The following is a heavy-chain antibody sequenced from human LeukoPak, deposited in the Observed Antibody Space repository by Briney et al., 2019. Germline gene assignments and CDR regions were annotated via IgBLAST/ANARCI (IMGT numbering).Heavy chain of an antibody. D-gene: IGHD5-12*01. CDR3: ARSGYSGYEGDY. J-gene: IGHJ4*02. CDR1: GYRFTTYW. V-gene: IGHV5-51*01. Sequence: GESLKISCKGSGYRFTTYWIGWVRQRPGKGPEWMGIIYPSDSDTRYSPSFQGQVTISADKSINTAYLQWSSLKASDTAMYYCARSGYSGYEGDYWGQGTLVTVSS. CDR2: IYPSDSDT.